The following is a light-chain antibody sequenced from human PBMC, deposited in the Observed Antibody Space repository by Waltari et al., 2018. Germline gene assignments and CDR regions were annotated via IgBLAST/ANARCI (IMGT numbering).Light chain of an antibody. CDR3: HAAADNNWF. V-gene: IGLV3-27*01. Sequence: YDPTQPSPVSLSPGQTATITCPRAVLAEIYVRWFQQKPGQAPTLILYKDTERPSGIPERFSGSSSGSTVTLTIRGALLEDEADYHCHAAADNNWFFGGGTKLTVL. J-gene: IGLJ2*01. CDR2: KDT. CDR1: VLAEIY.